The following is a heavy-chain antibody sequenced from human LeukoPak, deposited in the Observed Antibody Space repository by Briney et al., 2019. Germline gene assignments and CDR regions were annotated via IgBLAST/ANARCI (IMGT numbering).Heavy chain of an antibody. V-gene: IGHV3-53*01. J-gene: IGHJ3*02. CDR3: ARELREHGVFDI. D-gene: IGHD1-26*01. Sequence: GRSLRLSCAASGFTVSRNYMSWVRQATGKGLEWVSEIYSGGSTYYAASVKGRFSISRDNSKNTVYLQMNSLRVEDTAVYYCARELREHGVFDIWGQGIMVTVSS. CDR2: IYSGGST. CDR1: GFTVSRNY.